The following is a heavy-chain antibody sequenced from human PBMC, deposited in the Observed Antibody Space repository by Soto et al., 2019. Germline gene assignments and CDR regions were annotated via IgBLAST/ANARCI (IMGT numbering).Heavy chain of an antibody. CDR3: AKDWAEDTAMAVLDY. CDR1: GFTFSSYG. V-gene: IGHV3-30*18. D-gene: IGHD5-18*01. Sequence: GGSLRLSCAASGFTFSSYGMHWVRQAPGKGLEWVAVISNDGSNKYYADSVKGRFTISRDNSKNTLYLQMNNLRAEDTAVYYCAKDWAEDTAMAVLDYWGQGTLVTVSS. CDR2: ISNDGSNK. J-gene: IGHJ4*02.